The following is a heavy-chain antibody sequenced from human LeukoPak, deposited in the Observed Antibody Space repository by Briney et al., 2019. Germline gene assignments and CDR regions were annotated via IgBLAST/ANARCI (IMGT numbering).Heavy chain of an antibody. Sequence: SQTLSLTCTVSGGSISSGGYYWSWIRQHPGKGLEWIGYIYYSGSTNYNPSLKSRVTISVDTSKNQFSLKLSSVTAADTAVYYCARYGCSSTSCYQHYWGQGTLVTVSS. CDR2: IYYSGST. J-gene: IGHJ4*02. CDR1: GGSISSGGYY. V-gene: IGHV4-61*08. D-gene: IGHD2-2*01. CDR3: ARYGCSSTSCYQHY.